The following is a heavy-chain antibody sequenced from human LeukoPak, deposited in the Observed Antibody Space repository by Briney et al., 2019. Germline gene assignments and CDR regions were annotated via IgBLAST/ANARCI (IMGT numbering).Heavy chain of an antibody. Sequence: GGSLRLSCAASGFTFSSYAMNWVRQAPGKGLEWVSAISGSGVSTYYAYSVTGRFTISRDNSKNILYLQMNTLRAEEPAVYYCAKAPTINLAAAGTDIGYWGQGTLVTVSS. CDR1: GFTFSSYA. D-gene: IGHD6-13*01. J-gene: IGHJ4*02. CDR2: ISGSGVST. V-gene: IGHV3-23*01. CDR3: AKAPTINLAAAGTDIGY.